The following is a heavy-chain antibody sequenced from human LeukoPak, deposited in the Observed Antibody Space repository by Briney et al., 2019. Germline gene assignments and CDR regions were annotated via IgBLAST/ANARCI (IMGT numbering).Heavy chain of an antibody. CDR2: IYPGDSDT. CDR3: ARRSAYYYYMDV. Sequence: ESLKISCQGSGYSFTSYWIAWVRQMPGKGLEWMGIIYPGDSDTKYSPSFQGQVTISADKSISTAYLQWSSLKASDTAICYCARRSAYYYYMDVWGKGTTVTVSS. J-gene: IGHJ6*03. D-gene: IGHD2-2*01. CDR1: GYSFTSYW. V-gene: IGHV5-51*01.